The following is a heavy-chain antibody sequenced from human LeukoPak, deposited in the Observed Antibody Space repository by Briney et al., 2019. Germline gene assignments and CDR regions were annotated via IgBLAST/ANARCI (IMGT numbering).Heavy chain of an antibody. CDR2: INWNSGSI. CDR1: GFTFDDYA. V-gene: IGHV3-9*01. Sequence: GGSLRLSCAASGFTFDDYAMHWVRQAPGKGLEWVSGINWNSGSIGYADSVKGRFTISRDNAKNSLYLQMNSLRAEDTALYYCAKDLGSSGSRTFDYWGQGTLVTVSS. CDR3: AKDLGSSGSRTFDY. J-gene: IGHJ4*02. D-gene: IGHD6-6*01.